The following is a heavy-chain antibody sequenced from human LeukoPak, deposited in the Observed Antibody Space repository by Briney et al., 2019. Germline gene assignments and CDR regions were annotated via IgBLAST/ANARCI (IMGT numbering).Heavy chain of an antibody. CDR2: IYSGGST. Sequence: GGSLRLSCAASGFTVSSNYMSWVRQAPGKGLEWVSVIYSGGSTYYADSVKGRFTISRDNSKNTLYLQMNSLRAEDTAVYYCARDRSVYDILTGSSYYYMDVWGKGTTVTISS. V-gene: IGHV3-53*01. D-gene: IGHD3-9*01. CDR3: ARDRSVYDILTGSSYYYMDV. J-gene: IGHJ6*03. CDR1: GFTVSSNY.